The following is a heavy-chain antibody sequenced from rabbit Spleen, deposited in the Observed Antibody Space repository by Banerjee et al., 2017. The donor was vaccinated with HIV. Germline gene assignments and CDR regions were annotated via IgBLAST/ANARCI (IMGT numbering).Heavy chain of an antibody. CDR2: INTGSGNT. J-gene: IGHJ4*01. D-gene: IGHD6-1*01. CDR1: GFDFSNYG. V-gene: IGHV1S21*01. Sequence: EQLKETGGGLVQPGGSLTLSCTASGFDFSNYGVSWVRQAPGKGLEWIGCINTGSGNTWYASWVNGRFTISETSSTTVDLKMTSLTAADTATYFCAKDNGAAYSGNLWGPGTLVTVS. CDR3: AKDNGAAYSGNL.